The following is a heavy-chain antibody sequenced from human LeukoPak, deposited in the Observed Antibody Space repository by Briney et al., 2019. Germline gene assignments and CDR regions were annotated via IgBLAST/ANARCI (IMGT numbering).Heavy chain of an antibody. CDR2: ISAYNGNT. V-gene: IGHV1-18*01. D-gene: IGHD3-10*01. Sequence: ASVKVSCKASGYTFTSYGISWVRQAPGQGLEWMGWISAYNGNTNYAQKLQGRVTMTTDTSTSTAYMELRSLRSDDTAVYYCAREGPGYEKTPREYYWYFDLWGRGTLVTVSS. CDR1: GYTFTSYG. J-gene: IGHJ2*01. CDR3: AREGPGYEKTPREYYWYFDL.